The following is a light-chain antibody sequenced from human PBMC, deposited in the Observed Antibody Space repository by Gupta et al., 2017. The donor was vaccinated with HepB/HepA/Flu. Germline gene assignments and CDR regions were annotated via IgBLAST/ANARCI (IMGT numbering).Light chain of an antibody. CDR2: YDD. J-gene: IGLJ3*02. V-gene: IGLV1-36*01. CDR3: AKWDDRLKTVV. CDR1: NTNIGTYS. Sequence: QSVLTQPPSVSGAPRQRVTISCSGSNTNIGTYSVSWYQQLPGKPPNLLIYYDDLLPSGISDRGSGYKAGTYVSREIMGLQSEEEADDYWAKWDDRLKTVVFGGGTKLTVL.